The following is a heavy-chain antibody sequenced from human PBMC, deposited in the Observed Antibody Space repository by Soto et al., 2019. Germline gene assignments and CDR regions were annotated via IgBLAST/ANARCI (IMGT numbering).Heavy chain of an antibody. CDR2: INHSGST. Sequence: SETLSFTCAVYGGSFSGYYWSWIRQPPGKGLEWIGEINHSGSTNYNPSLKSRVTISVDTSKNQFSLKLSSVTAADTAVYYCARGGYYYYGMDVWGQGATVTVSS. V-gene: IGHV4-34*01. J-gene: IGHJ6*02. CDR1: GGSFSGYY. CDR3: ARGGYYYYGMDV.